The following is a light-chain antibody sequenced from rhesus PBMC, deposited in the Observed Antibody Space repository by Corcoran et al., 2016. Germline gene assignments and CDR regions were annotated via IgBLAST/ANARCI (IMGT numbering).Light chain of an antibody. J-gene: IGKJ1*01. CDR1: QTVSSS. CDR3: QQYSNWPRT. Sequence: EIVMTQSPVTLSLSPGESATLSCRASQTVSSSFAWYQQKPGPPPRLHTYVASSRATGIPDRFSGSGAGTEFTLTISSLEPEDFAVYYCQQYSNWPRTFGQGTKVEIK. V-gene: IGKV3-42*03. CDR2: VAS.